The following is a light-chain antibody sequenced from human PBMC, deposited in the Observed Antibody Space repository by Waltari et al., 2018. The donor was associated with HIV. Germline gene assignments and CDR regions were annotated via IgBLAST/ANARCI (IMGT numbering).Light chain of an antibody. V-gene: IGLV1-51*01. CDR1: SSNIGNNV. CDR2: DNN. J-gene: IGLJ3*02. CDR3: GSWDSSLSAGL. Sequence: QSVLTQPPSVSAAPGQKVTSSCSGSSSNIGNNVVSWYQQLPATAPKLLINDNNRRPSVIPDRSSGSKSGSSATLGITGLQTGDDADYYCGSWDSSLSAGLFGGGTKLTVL.